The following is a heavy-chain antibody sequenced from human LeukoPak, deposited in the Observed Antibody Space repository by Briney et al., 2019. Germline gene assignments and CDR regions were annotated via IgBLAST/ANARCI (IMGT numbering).Heavy chain of an antibody. V-gene: IGHV3-66*01. CDR3: ASERMYYYDSSGYYRSLDL. J-gene: IGHJ2*01. D-gene: IGHD3-22*01. CDR1: GFTVSSNY. CDR2: IYSGGST. Sequence: GGSLRLSCAASGFTVSSNYMSWVRQAPGKGLEWVSVIYSGGSTYYADSVKGRFTISRDNSKNTLYLQMNSLRAEDTAVYYCASERMYYYDSSGYYRSLDLWGRGTLVTVSS.